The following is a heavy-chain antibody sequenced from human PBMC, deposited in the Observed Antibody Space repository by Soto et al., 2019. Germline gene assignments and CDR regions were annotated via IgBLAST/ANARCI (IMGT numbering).Heavy chain of an antibody. V-gene: IGHV4-61*01. CDR1: CGSVRNGMYD. Sequence: TLSLSFWVTCGSVRNGMYDWSLIRPPPGKGLEWIGNVYFTGTTIYNPSLKSRVTMSVDTHKDQFFLKLTSVTAADTAVYYCARYCNNSNCRHLYYFDYWGLGTLVTVSS. J-gene: IGHJ4*02. CDR2: VYFTGTT. D-gene: IGHD2-8*01. CDR3: ARYCNNSNCRHLYYFDY.